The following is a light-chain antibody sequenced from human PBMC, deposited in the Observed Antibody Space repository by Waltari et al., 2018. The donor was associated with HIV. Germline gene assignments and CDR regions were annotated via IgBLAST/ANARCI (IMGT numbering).Light chain of an antibody. CDR3: QSYESTSWV. CDR1: SSNIGAGYD. Sequence: QSVLTQPPSVSGAPGQRVTISCTGSSSNIGAGYDVHWYQQLPGTAPKLLIYSNSNRPSGVPDRFSGSKSGTSASLAITGLQAEDEADYYCQSYESTSWVFGGGTKLTVL. J-gene: IGLJ3*02. CDR2: SNS. V-gene: IGLV1-40*01.